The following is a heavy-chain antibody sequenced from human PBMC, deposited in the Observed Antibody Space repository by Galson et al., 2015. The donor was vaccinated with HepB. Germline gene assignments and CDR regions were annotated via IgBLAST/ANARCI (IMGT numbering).Heavy chain of an antibody. CDR1: GFTFSSYG. Sequence: SLRLSCAASGFTFSSYGMHWVRQAPGKGLEWVAVIWYDGSNKYYADSVKGRFTISRDNFKKMVYLQMNSLRAEDTAVYYCARDRVLRSLGYWYFDLWGRGTLATVS. J-gene: IGHJ2*01. CDR3: ARDRVLRSLGYWYFDL. V-gene: IGHV3-33*08. D-gene: IGHD4-17*01. CDR2: IWYDGSNK.